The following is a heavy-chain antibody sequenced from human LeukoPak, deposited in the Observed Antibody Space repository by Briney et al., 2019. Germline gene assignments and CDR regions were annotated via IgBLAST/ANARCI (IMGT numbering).Heavy chain of an antibody. D-gene: IGHD6-13*01. CDR2: INHSGST. J-gene: IGHJ5*01. CDR3: AREGPVWYSSSWDNWFDS. V-gene: IGHV4-34*01. CDR1: GGSFSGYY. Sequence: SETLSLTCAVYGGSFSGYYWSWIRQPPGKGLEWIGEINHSGSTNHNPSLKSRVTISVDTSKNQFSLKLSSVTAADTAVYYCAREGPVWYSSSWDNWFDSWGQGTLVTVSS.